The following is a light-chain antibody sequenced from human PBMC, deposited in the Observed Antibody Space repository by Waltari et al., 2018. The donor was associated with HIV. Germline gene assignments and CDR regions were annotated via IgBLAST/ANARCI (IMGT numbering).Light chain of an antibody. Sequence: DIQMTQSPSSLSASVGDRVPITCRASQSISSYLNWYQQKPGKAPKILIYAASSLQSGVPSRFSGSGSGTEFTLTISSLQPEDCASYYCQQSYSILGTFGQGTKVEIK. CDR1: QSISSY. CDR3: QQSYSILGT. V-gene: IGKV1-39*01. J-gene: IGKJ1*01. CDR2: AAS.